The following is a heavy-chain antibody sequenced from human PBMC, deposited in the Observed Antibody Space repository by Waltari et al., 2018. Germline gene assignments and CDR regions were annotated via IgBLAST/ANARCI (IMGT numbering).Heavy chain of an antibody. J-gene: IGHJ4*02. CDR2: IDVYNGYT. CDR3: ARDLRSLMVTAQAY. Sequence: QVQLVQSGAEVKKPGASVKVSCQTSGYTFTTYDLSWVRQAPGQGLEWMGLIDVYNGYTRYAEKFQGRVTMTTDTSTKTAYMELRNLTSDDTAVYYCARDLRSLMVTAQAYGGQGTLVTVSS. D-gene: IGHD2-21*02. CDR1: GYTFTTYD. V-gene: IGHV1-18*04.